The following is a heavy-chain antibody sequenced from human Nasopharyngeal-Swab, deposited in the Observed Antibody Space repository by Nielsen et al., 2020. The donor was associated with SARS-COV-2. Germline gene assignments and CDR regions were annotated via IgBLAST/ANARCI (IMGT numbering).Heavy chain of an antibody. CDR3: ARERFWSGLNWFDP. Sequence: SETLSLTCAVSGGSISSGGYSWSWIRQPPGKGLEWIGYIYHSGSTYYNPSLKSRVTISVDRSKNQFSLKLSSVTAADTAVYYCARERFWSGLNWFDPWGQGTLVTVSS. CDR2: IYHSGST. CDR1: GGSISSGGYS. J-gene: IGHJ5*02. V-gene: IGHV4-30-2*01. D-gene: IGHD3-3*01.